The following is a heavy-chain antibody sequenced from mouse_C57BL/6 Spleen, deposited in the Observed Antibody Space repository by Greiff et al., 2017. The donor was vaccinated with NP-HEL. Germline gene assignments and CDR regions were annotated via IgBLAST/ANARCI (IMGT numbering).Heavy chain of an antibody. V-gene: IGHV1-59*01. Sequence: QVQLKQPGAELVRPGTSVKLSCKASGYTFTSYWMHWVKQRPGQGLEWIGVIDPSDSYTNYNQKFKGKATLTVDTSSSTAYMQLSSLTSEDSAVYYCARSGYYGSSYGAMDYWGQGTSVTVSS. CDR2: IDPSDSYT. D-gene: IGHD1-1*01. CDR3: ARSGYYGSSYGAMDY. J-gene: IGHJ4*01. CDR1: GYTFTSYW.